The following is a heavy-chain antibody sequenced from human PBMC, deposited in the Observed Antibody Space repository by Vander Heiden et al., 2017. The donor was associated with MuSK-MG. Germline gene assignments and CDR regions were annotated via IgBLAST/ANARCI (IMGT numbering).Heavy chain of an antibody. CDR1: GGSISSSGYY. J-gene: IGHJ4*02. V-gene: IGHV4-39*01. CDR3: ARLPRGHDSSGSRPEFGLDY. D-gene: IGHD3-22*01. Sequence: QLQLQESVPGLVKPSETLSLTCTVSGGSISSSGYYWGWCRQPPGKEREWIGTIYNSGRTDYTPSIKMRVTIAVDTSKNQFSLKRSSVTAADTAVYYCARLPRGHDSSGSRPEFGLDYWGQGTLVTVYS. CDR2: IYNSGRT.